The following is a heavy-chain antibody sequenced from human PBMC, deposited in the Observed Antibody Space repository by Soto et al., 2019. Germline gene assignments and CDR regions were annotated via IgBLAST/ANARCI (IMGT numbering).Heavy chain of an antibody. J-gene: IGHJ4*02. CDR2: TIPFSGTA. D-gene: IGHD6-13*01. CDR1: GGTFNTYA. V-gene: IGHV1-69*01. CDR3: ASSYGTSWYGDW. Sequence: QVQLVQSGAEVKKPGSSVKVSCRASGGTFNTYAVTWVRQAPGQGLEWRGGTIPFSGTANYSQQFQGRVRITADGSPNTVYMQLSSLRSEDTAMYYCASSYGTSWYGDWWGQGTLVTVS.